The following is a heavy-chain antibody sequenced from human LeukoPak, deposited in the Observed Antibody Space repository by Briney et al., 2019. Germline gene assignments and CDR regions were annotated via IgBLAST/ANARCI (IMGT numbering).Heavy chain of an antibody. CDR3: ATGRIGNCGGDCYSPYYYFDY. D-gene: IGHD2-21*02. CDR2: INPSGGST. CDR1: GYTFTSYY. Sequence: ASVKVSCKASGYTFTSYYVHWVRLAPGQGLEWMGTINPSGGSTRYAQKFQGRVTMTRDMSTSTVYMELSSLRSEDTAVYYCATGRIGNCGGDCYSPYYYFDYWGQGTLVTVSS. J-gene: IGHJ4*02. V-gene: IGHV1-46*01.